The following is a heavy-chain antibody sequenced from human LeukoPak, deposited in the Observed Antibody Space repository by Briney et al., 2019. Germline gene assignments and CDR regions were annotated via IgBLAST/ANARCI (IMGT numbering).Heavy chain of an antibody. CDR1: GFTFSSYA. CDR2: MSATGGTT. Sequence: PGGSLRLSCAASGFTFSSYAMTWVRQAPGKGLEWVSTMSATGGTTYYADSVKGRFTISRDNSKNTLYLQMNSLRAEDTAVYYCAKGDCSSTSCYGRGNWFDPWGQGTLVTVSS. D-gene: IGHD2-2*01. J-gene: IGHJ5*02. CDR3: AKGDCSSTSCYGRGNWFDP. V-gene: IGHV3-23*01.